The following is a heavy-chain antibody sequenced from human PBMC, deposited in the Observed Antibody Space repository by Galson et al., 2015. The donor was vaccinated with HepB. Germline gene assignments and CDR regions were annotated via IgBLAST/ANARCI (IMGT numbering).Heavy chain of an antibody. D-gene: IGHD3-3*01. Sequence: PALVKPTQTLTLTCTFSGFSLSTSGMCVSWIRQPPGKALEWPALIDWDDDKYYSTSLKTRLTISKDTSKNQVVLTMTNMDPVDTATYYCARMPPYYDFWSGYYYYYGMDVWGQGTTVTVSS. CDR1: GFSLSTSGMC. V-gene: IGHV2-70*01. J-gene: IGHJ6*02. CDR2: IDWDDDK. CDR3: ARMPPYYDFWSGYYYYYGMDV.